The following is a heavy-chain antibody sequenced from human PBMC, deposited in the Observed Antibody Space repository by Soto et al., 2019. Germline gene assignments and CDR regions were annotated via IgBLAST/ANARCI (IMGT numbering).Heavy chain of an antibody. D-gene: IGHD3-22*01. Sequence: QLQLQESGSGLVKPSQTLSLTCAVSGGSISSGGYSWSWIRQPPGKGLEWIGYIYHSGSTYYNPSLKGRDTLSVDMSKNQFSLKLSSVTAADTAVYYCAREGAYYDSSGTGGWFDPWGQGTLVTVSS. V-gene: IGHV4-30-2*01. CDR2: IYHSGST. CDR3: AREGAYYDSSGTGGWFDP. CDR1: GGSISSGGYS. J-gene: IGHJ5*02.